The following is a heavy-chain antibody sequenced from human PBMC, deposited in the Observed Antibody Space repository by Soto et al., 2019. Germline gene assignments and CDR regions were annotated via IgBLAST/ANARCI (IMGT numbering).Heavy chain of an antibody. Sequence: QITLKESGPTLVKPTQTLTLTCTFSGFSLSTSGVGVGWIRQPPGKALEWLALIYWDDDKRYSPSLKSRLTITKDTSKNQVVLTMTNMDPVDTATYYCAHRQGGIASHTFDPWGQGTLVTVSS. D-gene: IGHD6-13*01. CDR1: GFSLSTSGVG. CDR2: IYWDDDK. J-gene: IGHJ5*02. V-gene: IGHV2-5*02. CDR3: AHRQGGIASHTFDP.